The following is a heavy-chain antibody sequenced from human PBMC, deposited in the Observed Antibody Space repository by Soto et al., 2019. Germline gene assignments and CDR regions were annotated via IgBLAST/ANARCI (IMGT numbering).Heavy chain of an antibody. CDR2: ISTHNGNT. J-gene: IGHJ5*02. CDR1: GYTFIRYG. Sequence: QVQLVQSGAEVKKPGASVKVSCKASGYTFIRYGISWVRQAPGQGLEWMGWISTHNGNTYYAQNFQGRVTMTSDTPTSTAYMELRSLRSDDTAFYDCVRDEISSAGLDPWGQGTLVTVSS. V-gene: IGHV1-18*01. CDR3: VRDEISSAGLDP.